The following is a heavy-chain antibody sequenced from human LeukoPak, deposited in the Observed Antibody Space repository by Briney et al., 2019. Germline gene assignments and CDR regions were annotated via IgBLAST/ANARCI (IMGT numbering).Heavy chain of an antibody. D-gene: IGHD4-11*01. J-gene: IGHJ5*02. Sequence: GGSLRLSCAASGWMHWVRQAPGKGLVWVSGINHDGTGTYYTDSVKGRFTISRDNAKNTMSLQMNSLRAEDTAAYYCARNSVFDPWGQGTLVTVSS. CDR3: ARNSVFDP. CDR2: INHDGTGT. CDR1: GW. V-gene: IGHV3-74*01.